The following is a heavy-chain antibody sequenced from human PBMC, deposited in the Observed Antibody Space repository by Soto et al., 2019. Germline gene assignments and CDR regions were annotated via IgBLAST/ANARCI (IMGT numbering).Heavy chain of an antibody. CDR1: GGSISSGGYY. D-gene: IGHD3-9*01. V-gene: IGHV4-31*03. CDR2: IYYSGST. Sequence: QVQLQESGPGLVKTSQTLSLTCTVSGGSISSGGYYWSWIRQHPGKGLEWIGYIYYSGSTYYNPSLKSRVTISVDTSKNQFSLKLSSVTAADTAVYYCASYKGYYDISTGRPVNWFDPWGQGTLVTVSS. CDR3: ASYKGYYDISTGRPVNWFDP. J-gene: IGHJ5*02.